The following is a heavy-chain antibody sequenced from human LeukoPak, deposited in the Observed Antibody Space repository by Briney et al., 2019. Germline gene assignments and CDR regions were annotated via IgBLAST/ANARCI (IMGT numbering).Heavy chain of an antibody. CDR2: ISPSGGTT. V-gene: IGHV1-46*01. J-gene: IGHJ4*02. D-gene: IGHD2-2*01. CDR3: ARGSYCTSTTCTEAPDH. CDR1: GYTFTSYY. Sequence: ASVTVSCKASGYTFTSYYMHWVRQAPGQGREWTGIISPSGGTTSYAQKFQGRVTMTRDTSTSTVYMELSSLRSEDTAVYYCARGSYCTSTTCTEAPDHWGQGTLVTVSS.